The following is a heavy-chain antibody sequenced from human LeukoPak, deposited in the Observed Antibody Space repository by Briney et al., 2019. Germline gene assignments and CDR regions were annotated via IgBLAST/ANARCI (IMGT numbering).Heavy chain of an antibody. V-gene: IGHV3-23*01. CDR2: ISGSGGST. D-gene: IGHD2-2*02. CDR1: GFTFSSYA. Sequence: GGSLRLSCAASGFTFSSYAMSWVRQAPGKGLEWVSAISGSGGSTYYADSVKGRFTISRDNSKNTLYLQMNSLRAEDTAVYYCAKDLLDIVVVPAAIRRLDAFDIWGQGTMVTVSS. CDR3: AKDLLDIVVVPAAIRRLDAFDI. J-gene: IGHJ3*02.